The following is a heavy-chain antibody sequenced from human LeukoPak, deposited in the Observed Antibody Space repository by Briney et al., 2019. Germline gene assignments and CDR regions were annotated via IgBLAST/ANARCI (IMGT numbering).Heavy chain of an antibody. J-gene: IGHJ4*02. D-gene: IGHD1-26*01. V-gene: IGHV3-30*02. Sequence: GGSLRLSCRASGFTLDSYGMHWVRQAPGKGLEWVAFTRYDGTNKDYADFVNGRFTISRDNSENMLYLQMNTLRPEDTAVYYCVKDDGTYYFDNRGRGTLVTAST. CDR2: TRYDGTNK. CDR1: GFTLDSYG. CDR3: VKDDGTYYFDN.